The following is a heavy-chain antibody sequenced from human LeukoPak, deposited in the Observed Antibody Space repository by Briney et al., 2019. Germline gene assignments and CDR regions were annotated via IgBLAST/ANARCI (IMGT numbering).Heavy chain of an antibody. V-gene: IGHV3-30*18. CDR2: ISYDGSNK. CDR3: AKDVYCGGDCYQTHLDY. D-gene: IGHD2-21*02. CDR1: GFTFSSYA. Sequence: PGGSLRLSCAASGFTFSSYAMSWVRQAPGKGLEWVAVISYDGSNKYYADSVKGRFTISRDNSKNTLYLQMNSLRAEDTAVYYCAKDVYCGGDCYQTHLDYWGQGTLVTVSS. J-gene: IGHJ4*02.